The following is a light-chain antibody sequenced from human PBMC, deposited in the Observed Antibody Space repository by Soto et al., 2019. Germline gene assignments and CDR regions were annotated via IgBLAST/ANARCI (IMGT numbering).Light chain of an antibody. V-gene: IGLV2-23*02. Sequence: QSVQTQPASVSGSHGQSITISCTGTSSDVGNYNLVPWYQQHPGKAPKLMIYDVSKRPSGVSNRFSGSKSGNTASLTISGLQADDEADYYCCSYAGDSYVFGPGTKVTVL. CDR2: DVS. CDR1: SSDVGNYNL. CDR3: CSYAGDSYV. J-gene: IGLJ1*01.